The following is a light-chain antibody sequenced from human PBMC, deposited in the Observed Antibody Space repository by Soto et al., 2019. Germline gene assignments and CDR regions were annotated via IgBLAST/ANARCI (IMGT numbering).Light chain of an antibody. Sequence: EIVLTQSPGTLSLSPGERATLSCRASQSVSRNFLAWYQQKPGQAPRLLIYGASSRASGIPDRFSGSGSGTAFTLTISRLEPVDFAVYYCQQYDSSPRTFGQGTKVEIK. CDR2: GAS. CDR1: QSVSRNF. V-gene: IGKV3-20*01. CDR3: QQYDSSPRT. J-gene: IGKJ1*01.